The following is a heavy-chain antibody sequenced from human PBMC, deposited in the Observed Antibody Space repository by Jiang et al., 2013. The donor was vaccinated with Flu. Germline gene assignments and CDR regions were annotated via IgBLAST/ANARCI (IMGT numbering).Heavy chain of an antibody. CDR2: ISGGGGDGT. Sequence: VQLLESGGGLVQPGGSLRLSCAASGFTFSSYAMSWVRQAPGKGLEWVSGISGGGGDGTYYADSVKGRFTISRDNSKNTLFLQMNTLRAEDTAVYYCAKLTDYFDSSGNFHYWGQGTLVTVSS. D-gene: IGHD3-22*01. CDR1: GFTFSSYA. V-gene: IGHV3-23*01. CDR3: AKLTDYFDSSGNFHY. J-gene: IGHJ4*02.